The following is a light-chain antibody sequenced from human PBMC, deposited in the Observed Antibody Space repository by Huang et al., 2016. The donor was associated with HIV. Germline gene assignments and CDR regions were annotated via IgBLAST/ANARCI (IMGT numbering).Light chain of an antibody. V-gene: IGKV3-20*01. CDR1: QSLSSSY. CDR3: QQYGNSPYT. CDR2: GAS. J-gene: IGKJ2*01. Sequence: EVVLTQSPDTLSSSPGERVTVSCRASQSLSSSYIAWYQQRPGQAPRLLIYGASTRATDIPDRFSGSGSGTDFTLTINRLEPEDFAMYYCQQYGNSPYTFGQGTNLEIK.